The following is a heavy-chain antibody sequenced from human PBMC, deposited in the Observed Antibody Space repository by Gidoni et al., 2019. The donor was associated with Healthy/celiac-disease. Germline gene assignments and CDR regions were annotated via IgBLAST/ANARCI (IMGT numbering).Heavy chain of an antibody. CDR1: GFTFSSYA. CDR3: ARVDPYWYFDL. Sequence: QVQLVESGGGVVQPGRSLRLSCAASGFTFSSYAMHWVRQAPGKGLEWVAVISYDGSNKYYADSVKGRFTISRDNSKNTLYLQMNSLRAEDTAVYYCARVDPYWYFDLWGRGTLVTVSS. J-gene: IGHJ2*01. CDR2: ISYDGSNK. V-gene: IGHV3-30-3*01.